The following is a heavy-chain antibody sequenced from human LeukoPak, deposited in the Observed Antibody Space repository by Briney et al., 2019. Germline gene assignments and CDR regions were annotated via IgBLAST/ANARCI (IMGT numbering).Heavy chain of an antibody. CDR3: ARDRATYYYDSSGLFDY. Sequence: PGGSLRLSCAASGFTFSSYAMSWVRQAPGKGLEWVSAIKGRFTISRDNSKNTLYLQMNSLRAEDTAVYYCARDRATYYYDSSGLFDYWGQGTLVTVSS. V-gene: IGHV3-23*01. CDR1: GFTFSSYA. D-gene: IGHD3-22*01. CDR2: I. J-gene: IGHJ4*02.